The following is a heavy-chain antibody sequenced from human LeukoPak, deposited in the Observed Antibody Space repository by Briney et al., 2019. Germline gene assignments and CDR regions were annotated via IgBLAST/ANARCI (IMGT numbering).Heavy chain of an antibody. V-gene: IGHV3-74*01. J-gene: IGHJ4*02. D-gene: IGHD3-22*01. CDR1: GFTFSSYW. CDR3: ASPLAAYYYASSGYYNRY. CDR2: INSDGSST. Sequence: SGGSLRLSCAASGFTFSSYWMHWVRQAPGQGLVWVSRINSDGSSTSYADSVKGRFTISRDNAKNTLYLQMNSLRAEDTAVYYCASPLAAYYYASSGYYNRYWGQGTLVTVSS.